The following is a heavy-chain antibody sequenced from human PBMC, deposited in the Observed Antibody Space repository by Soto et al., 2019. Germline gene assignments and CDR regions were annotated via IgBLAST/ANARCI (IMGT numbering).Heavy chain of an antibody. CDR3: ARGSAIAAAGLYYYYGMDV. J-gene: IGHJ6*02. V-gene: IGHV5-51*01. D-gene: IGHD6-13*01. CDR1: GYSFTSYW. Sequence: GESLKISCKGSGYSFTSYWIGWVRQMPGKGLEWMGIIYPGDSDTRYSPSFQGQVTIPADKSISTAYLQWSSLKASDTAMYYCARGSAIAAAGLYYYYGMDVWGQGTTVTVSS. CDR2: IYPGDSDT.